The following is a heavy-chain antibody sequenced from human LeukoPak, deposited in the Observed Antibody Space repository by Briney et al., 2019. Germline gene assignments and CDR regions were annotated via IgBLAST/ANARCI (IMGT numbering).Heavy chain of an antibody. CDR1: GGTFSSYA. CDR2: IIPIFGTA. V-gene: IGHV1-69*05. J-gene: IGHJ5*02. D-gene: IGHD4-11*01. Sequence: SVKVSCKASGGTFSSYAISWVRQAPGQGLEWMGGIIPIFGTANYAQKFQGRLTITTDESTSTAYMELSSLRSEDTAVYYCARAKMVTTVIFWFDPWGQGALVTVSS. CDR3: ARAKMVTTVIFWFDP.